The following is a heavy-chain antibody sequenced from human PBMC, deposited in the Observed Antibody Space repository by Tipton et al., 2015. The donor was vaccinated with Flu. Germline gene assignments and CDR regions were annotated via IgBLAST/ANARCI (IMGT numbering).Heavy chain of an antibody. Sequence: APGKGLEWLSYISSSGSTISYADSVRGRFTISRDNAKNSLYLQLNSLRAEDTALYYCATLTGDDYWGQGDLVTVSS. V-gene: IGHV3-48*03. CDR3: ATLTGDDY. CDR2: ISSSGSTI. J-gene: IGHJ4*02. D-gene: IGHD7-27*01.